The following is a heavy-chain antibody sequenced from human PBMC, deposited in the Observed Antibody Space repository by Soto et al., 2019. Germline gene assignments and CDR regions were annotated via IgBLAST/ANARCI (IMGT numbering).Heavy chain of an antibody. J-gene: IGHJ5*02. D-gene: IGHD5-18*01. CDR3: ARVNGRGYSYGSRFDP. CDR1: GYTFTSYG. Sequence: ASVKVSCKASGYTFTSYGISWVRQAPGQGLEWMGWISAYNGNTNYAQKLQGRVTMTTDTSTSTAYMELRSLRSDDTAVYYCARVNGRGYSYGSRFDPWGQGTLVTVSS. V-gene: IGHV1-18*04. CDR2: ISAYNGNT.